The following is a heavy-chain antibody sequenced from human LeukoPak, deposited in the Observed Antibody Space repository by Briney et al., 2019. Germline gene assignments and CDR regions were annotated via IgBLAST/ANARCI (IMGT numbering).Heavy chain of an antibody. CDR2: VYYSGAT. CDR3: ARHLPIAVAVPFDY. J-gene: IGHJ4*02. V-gene: IGHV4-39*01. D-gene: IGHD6-19*01. Sequence: SETLSLTCSVSGVSFSSSRYSWGWIRQPPGGGLEWIANVYYSGATNYNPSLGSRASISMDTSTNQFSLKLISVTAADTAVYYCARHLPIAVAVPFDYWGQGTLVTVSS. CDR1: GVSFSSSRYS.